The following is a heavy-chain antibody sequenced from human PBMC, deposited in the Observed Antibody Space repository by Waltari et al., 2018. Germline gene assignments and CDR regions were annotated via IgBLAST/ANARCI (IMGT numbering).Heavy chain of an antibody. V-gene: IGHV3-7*03. CDR2: IKQDGSEK. CDR3: ARDYSSSSPSDY. Sequence: EVQLVESGGGLVQPGGSLRLSCAASGFTFSRYWMSWVRQAPGKGLEWVANIKQDGSEKYYVDAVKGRFTISRDNAKNSLYLQMNSLRSDDTAVYYCARDYSSSSPSDYWGQGTLVTVSS. D-gene: IGHD6-6*01. CDR1: GFTFSRYW. J-gene: IGHJ4*02.